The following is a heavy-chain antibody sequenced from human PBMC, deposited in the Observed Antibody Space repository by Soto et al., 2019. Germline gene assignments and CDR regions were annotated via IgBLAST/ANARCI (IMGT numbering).Heavy chain of an antibody. CDR2: IYYSGST. V-gene: IGHV4-31*03. J-gene: IGHJ3*02. D-gene: IGHD5-18*01. Sequence: PSETLSLTCTVSGGSISRGCYYWSWIRQHPGKGLEWIGYIYYSGSTYYNPSLKSRVTISVDTSKNQFSLKLSSVTAADTAVYYCARVTSDTDDAFDIWGQGTMVTVSS. CDR3: ARVTSDTDDAFDI. CDR1: GGSISRGCYY.